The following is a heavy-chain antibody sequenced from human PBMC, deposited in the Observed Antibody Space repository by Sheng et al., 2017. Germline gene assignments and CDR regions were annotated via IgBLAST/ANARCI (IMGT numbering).Heavy chain of an antibody. D-gene: IGHD3-16*01. CDR1: GFAFNQYA. CDR2: ISTEGNNK. CDR3: AKEGDGDNWACFDY. J-gene: IGHJ4*02. V-gene: IGHV3-30*01. Sequence: QVQLVESGGGVVQPGRSLRLSCAASGFAFNQYAIHWVRQAPGKELEWVAVISTEGNNKHYADSVEGRFIISRDNSKNTLYLQMNDLRAEDTGVYYCAKEGDGDNWACFDYWARGPWLPSPQ.